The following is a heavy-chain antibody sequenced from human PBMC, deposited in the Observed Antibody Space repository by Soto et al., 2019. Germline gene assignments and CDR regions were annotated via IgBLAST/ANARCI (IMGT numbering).Heavy chain of an antibody. J-gene: IGHJ6*03. Sequence: DVQLLEPGGGLAQRGGSLRLSCAASGFSFSTYGMTWVRQAPGKGLEWVSYGGSGGSTYYADSVKGRFTISRDNSKNTQYMPLNSLRAEDTAVYYCVKFRGGAYHYYYMDVWGNGTTVNVSS. CDR2: GGSGGST. CDR3: VKFRGGAYHYYYMDV. V-gene: IGHV3-23*01. CDR1: GFSFSTYG. D-gene: IGHD3-16*01.